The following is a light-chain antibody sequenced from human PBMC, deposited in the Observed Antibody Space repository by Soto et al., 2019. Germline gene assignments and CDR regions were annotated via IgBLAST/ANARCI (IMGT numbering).Light chain of an antibody. CDR3: QSYVSSLSGVV. CDR1: SSNIGAGYD. J-gene: IGLJ2*01. Sequence: QAVLTQPPSVSGAPGQRITISCTGSSSNIGAGYDVHWYQQLPGTAPKLLIYGNSNRPSGVPDRFSGSKSGTSTSLAITGIQAEEEAYYYCQSYVSSLSGVVFGGGTKLTVL. CDR2: GNS. V-gene: IGLV1-40*01.